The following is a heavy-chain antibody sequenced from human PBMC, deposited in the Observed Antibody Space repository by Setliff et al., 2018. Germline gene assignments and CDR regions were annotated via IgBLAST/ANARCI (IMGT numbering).Heavy chain of an antibody. CDR3: ARASSYGYDF. Sequence: GGSLRLSCAASGFTFSSYWMHWVRQAPGKGLVWVSRINNYGSSTSYADSVKGRFTISRDNAKNTLYLQMNSLRTEDTAVYYCARASSYGYDFWGQGTLVTVSS. D-gene: IGHD5-18*01. CDR2: INNYGSST. CDR1: GFTFSSYW. V-gene: IGHV3-74*01. J-gene: IGHJ4*02.